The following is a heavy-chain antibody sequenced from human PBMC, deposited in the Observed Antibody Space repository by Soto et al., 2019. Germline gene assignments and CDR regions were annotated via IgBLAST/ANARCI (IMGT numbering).Heavy chain of an antibody. CDR1: GFTFSRYW. CDR3: VRDGLLLWLGEAGWFDT. D-gene: IGHD3-10*01. CDR2: IKADGNEK. J-gene: IGHJ5*02. Sequence: EVQLVQSGGGLVQPGGSLRLSCAASGFTFSRYWMTWVRQTPGRGLEWVASIKADGNEKYYMDSLKGRFTISRDNAKNSLSLEVSGPRTDDTAVYYCVRDGLLLWLGEAGWFDTWGQGSLITVS. V-gene: IGHV3-7*01.